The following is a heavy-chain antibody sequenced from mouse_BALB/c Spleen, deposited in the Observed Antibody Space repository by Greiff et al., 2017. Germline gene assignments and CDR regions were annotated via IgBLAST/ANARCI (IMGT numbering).Heavy chain of an antibody. D-gene: IGHD1-2*01. V-gene: IGHV5-12-1*01. CDR1: GFAFSSYD. J-gene: IGHJ4*01. CDR3: ARFTTATGDAMDY. CDR2: ISSGGGST. Sequence: QRVESGGGLVKPGGSLKLSCAASGFAFSSYDMSWVRQTPEKRLEWVAYISSGGGSTYYPDTVKGRFTISRDNAKNTLYLQMSSLKSEDTAMYYCARFTTATGDAMDYWGQGTSVTVSS.